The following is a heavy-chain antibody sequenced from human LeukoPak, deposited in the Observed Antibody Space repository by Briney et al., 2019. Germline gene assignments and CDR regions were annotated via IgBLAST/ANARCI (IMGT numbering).Heavy chain of an antibody. Sequence: ASVKVSXKASGYTFTSYDINWVRQATGQGLEWMGWMNPNSGNTGYAQKFQGRVTMTRNTSISTAYMELSSLRSEDTAVYYCARTSYDFWSGYPHYYYYYMDVWGKGTTVTVSS. V-gene: IGHV1-8*01. CDR2: MNPNSGNT. CDR3: ARTSYDFWSGYPHYYYYYMDV. J-gene: IGHJ6*03. D-gene: IGHD3-3*01. CDR1: GYTFTSYD.